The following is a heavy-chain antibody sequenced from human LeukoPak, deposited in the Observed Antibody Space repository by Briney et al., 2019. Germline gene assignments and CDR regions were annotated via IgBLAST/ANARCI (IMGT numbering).Heavy chain of an antibody. Sequence: GGSLRLSCAASGFTLSSYWMSWVRQAPGKGLEGVANIKQDGSERDYVDSVKGRFTITRDNAKNSLYLQMNSLRADDTAVYYCASPRTEPYYDFWSGYYTSNEYFQHWGQGTLVTVSS. CDR1: GFTLSSYW. D-gene: IGHD3-3*01. V-gene: IGHV3-7*01. CDR2: IKQDGSER. J-gene: IGHJ1*01. CDR3: ASPRTEPYYDFWSGYYTSNEYFQH.